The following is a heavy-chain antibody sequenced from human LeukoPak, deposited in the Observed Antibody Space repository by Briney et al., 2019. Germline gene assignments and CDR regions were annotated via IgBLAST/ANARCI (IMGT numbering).Heavy chain of an antibody. V-gene: IGHV1-8*01. CDR1: GYTFTSYD. CDR3: AIDSGSYYYYYGMDV. J-gene: IGHJ6*02. CDR2: MNPNSGNT. D-gene: IGHD1-26*01. Sequence: ASMKVSCKASGYTFTSYDINWVRQATGQGLEWMGWMNPNSGNTGYAQKFQGRVTMTRNTSISTAYMELSSLRSEDTAVYYCAIDSGSYYYYYGMDVWGQGTTVTVSS.